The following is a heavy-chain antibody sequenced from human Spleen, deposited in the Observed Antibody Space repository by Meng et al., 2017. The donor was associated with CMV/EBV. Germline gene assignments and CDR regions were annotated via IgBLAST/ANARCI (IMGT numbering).Heavy chain of an antibody. Sequence: VAGGSVRSGSYYWGWVRQPPGRGLEWIGYIYYSGSSNYNHSLKSRATISVHSSKTQFSLQMASVTAADTAVYFCARFSGNWFSFDSWGQGTLVTVSS. CDR1: GGSVRSGSYY. J-gene: IGHJ4*02. CDR3: ARFSGNWFSFDS. D-gene: IGHD1-1*01. CDR2: IYYSGSS. V-gene: IGHV4-61*01.